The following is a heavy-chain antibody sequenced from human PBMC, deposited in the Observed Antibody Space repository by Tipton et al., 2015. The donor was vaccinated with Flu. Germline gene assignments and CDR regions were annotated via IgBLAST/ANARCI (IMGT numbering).Heavy chain of an antibody. CDR3: AREGITGTTSGVNFDY. V-gene: IGHV3-23*01. Sequence: SLRLSCAASGFTFSSYAMSWVRQAPGKGLEWVSAISGSGGSTYYADSVKGRFTISRDNSKNTLYLQMNSLRAEDTAVYYCAREGITGTTSGVNFDYWGQGTLVTVSS. D-gene: IGHD1-7*01. CDR1: GFTFSSYA. CDR2: ISGSGGST. J-gene: IGHJ4*02.